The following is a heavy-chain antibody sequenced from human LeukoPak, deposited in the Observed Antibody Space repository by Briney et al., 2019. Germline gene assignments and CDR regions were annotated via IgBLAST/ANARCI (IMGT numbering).Heavy chain of an antibody. J-gene: IGHJ4*02. CDR3: ARGTGYGDLRY. V-gene: IGHV4-4*07. D-gene: IGHD4-17*01. CDR1: GGSISSYY. Sequence: SETLSLTCTVSGGSISSYYWSWIRQPAGKGLEWIGRIYTSGSTNYNPSLKSRVAMSVDTSKNQFSLNLISVTAADTAVYYCARGTGYGDLRYWGQGTLVTVSS. CDR2: IYTSGST.